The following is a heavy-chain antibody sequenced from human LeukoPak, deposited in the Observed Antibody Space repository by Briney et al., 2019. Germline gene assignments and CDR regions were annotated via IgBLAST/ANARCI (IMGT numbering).Heavy chain of an antibody. J-gene: IGHJ4*02. CDR1: GFTFSSYA. CDR2: ISYDGTKK. V-gene: IGHV3-30*10. D-gene: IGHD4-23*01. Sequence: PGGSLRLSCAASGFTFSSYAMHWVRQAPGKGLEWVAFISYDGTKKYYTDSVKGRFTISKDNSKNTLYLHMNSLRPEDTAVYYFATLDYGGKGAFDYWGQGILVNVSS. CDR3: ATLDYGGKGAFDY.